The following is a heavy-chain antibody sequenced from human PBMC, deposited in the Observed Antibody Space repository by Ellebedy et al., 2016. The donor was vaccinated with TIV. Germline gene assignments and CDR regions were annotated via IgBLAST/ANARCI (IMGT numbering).Heavy chain of an antibody. J-gene: IGHJ6*02. Sequence: GESLKISCKASGYSFTTNWIGWVRQMPGKGLEWMGIIYPGDSDTRYSPSFQGQVTIAADKSITTAYLQWSSLKASDTAMYYCARLAAPPPHDYYGMDVWGQGTTVTVSS. D-gene: IGHD6-13*01. CDR3: ARLAAPPPHDYYGMDV. CDR1: GYSFTTNW. V-gene: IGHV5-51*01. CDR2: IYPGDSDT.